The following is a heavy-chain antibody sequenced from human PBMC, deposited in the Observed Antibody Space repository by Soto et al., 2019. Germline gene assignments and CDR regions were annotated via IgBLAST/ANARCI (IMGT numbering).Heavy chain of an antibody. D-gene: IGHD6-19*01. Sequence: QVQMVESGGGVVQPGRSLRLSCAASGFTFSSYAMHWVRQAPGKGLEWVSVISYDGSNKYYADSVKGRFTISRDNSKNTLYLQMNRLRAEDTAVYYCARAPVAENYYYYGMDVWGQGTTVTVSS. CDR1: GFTFSSYA. V-gene: IGHV3-30-3*01. CDR2: ISYDGSNK. CDR3: ARAPVAENYYYYGMDV. J-gene: IGHJ6*02.